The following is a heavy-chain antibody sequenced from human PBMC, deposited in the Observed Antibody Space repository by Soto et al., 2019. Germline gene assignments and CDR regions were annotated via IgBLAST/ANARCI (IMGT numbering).Heavy chain of an antibody. V-gene: IGHV5-51*01. CDR2: IYPGDSDT. D-gene: IGHD5-18*01. Sequence: GESLKSSCKGCGYSFTSYWMGWVRQMPGKGLEWMGIIYPGDSDTRYSPSFQGQVTISADKSISTAYLQLSSLKASDTAMYYCARPDTAMVNGAFDIWGQGTMVTVSS. J-gene: IGHJ3*02. CDR1: GYSFTSYW. CDR3: ARPDTAMVNGAFDI.